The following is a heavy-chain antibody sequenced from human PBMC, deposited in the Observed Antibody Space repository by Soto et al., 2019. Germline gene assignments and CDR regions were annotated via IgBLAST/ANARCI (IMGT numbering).Heavy chain of an antibody. D-gene: IGHD1-26*01. CDR3: ARDGGRHSGGIDY. CDR1: GGTFSSYS. CDR2: IIPIFGTA. V-gene: IGHV1-69*01. Sequence: QVQLVQSGAEVKKPGSSVKVSCKAPGGTFSSYSINWVRQAPGQGLEWMGEIIPIFGTANYAQKFQGRVTITADESTSTAYMELRSLRSEDTAVYYCARDGGRHSGGIDYWGQGTLVTVSS. J-gene: IGHJ4*02.